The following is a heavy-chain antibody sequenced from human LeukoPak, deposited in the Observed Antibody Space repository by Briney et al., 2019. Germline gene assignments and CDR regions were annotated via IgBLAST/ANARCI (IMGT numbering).Heavy chain of an antibody. Sequence: PGGSLRLSCAASGFTFSSYAMHWVRQAPGKGLEGVAVISYDGSNKYYADSVKGRFTISRDNSKNTLYLQMNSLRAEDTAVYYCARDRIVVVTARYYYYGMDVWGQGTTVTVSS. CDR2: ISYDGSNK. CDR3: ARDRIVVVTARYYYYGMDV. J-gene: IGHJ6*02. CDR1: GFTFSSYA. D-gene: IGHD2-21*02. V-gene: IGHV3-30*04.